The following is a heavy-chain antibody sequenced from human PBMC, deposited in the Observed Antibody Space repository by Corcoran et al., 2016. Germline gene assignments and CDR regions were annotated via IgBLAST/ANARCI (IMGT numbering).Heavy chain of an antibody. Sequence: QLQLQESGPGLVKPSETLSLTCTVSGGSISSSSYYWGWIRQPPGKGLEWIGSIYYSGSTYYNPSLKSRVTISVDPAKNQFSLKLSSVTAADTAVYYCGRQVGWTDAQIDYGGQGTLVTVSS. D-gene: IGHD6-19*01. J-gene: IGHJ4*02. CDR2: IYYSGST. V-gene: IGHV4-39*01. CDR1: GGSISSSSYY. CDR3: GRQVGWTDAQIDY.